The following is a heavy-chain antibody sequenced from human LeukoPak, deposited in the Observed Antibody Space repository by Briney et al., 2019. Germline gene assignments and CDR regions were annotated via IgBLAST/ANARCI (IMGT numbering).Heavy chain of an antibody. CDR1: GGTFSSYA. V-gene: IGHV1-69*05. D-gene: IGHD5-24*01. CDR2: IIPIFGTA. Sequence: ASVKVSCKASGGTFSSYAISWVRQAPGQGLEWMGGIIPIFGTANYAQKFQGRVTITTDESTSTAYMELSSLRSEDTAVYYCARERARDGYNLDYFDYWGQGTLVTVSS. J-gene: IGHJ4*02. CDR3: ARERARDGYNLDYFDY.